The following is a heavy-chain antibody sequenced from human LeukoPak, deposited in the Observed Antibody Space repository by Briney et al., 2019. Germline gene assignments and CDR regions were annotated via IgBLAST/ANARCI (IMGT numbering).Heavy chain of an antibody. CDR3: AKTIVATILGSGAFDI. Sequence: GGSLRLSCAASGFTFSSYAMSWVRQAPGKGLEWVSAISGSGINTYYADSVKGRFTISRDNSKNTLYLQMNSLRAEDTAVYYCAKTIVATILGSGAFDIWGQGTMVTVSS. CDR1: GFTFSSYA. J-gene: IGHJ3*02. V-gene: IGHV3-23*01. D-gene: IGHD5-12*01. CDR2: ISGSGINT.